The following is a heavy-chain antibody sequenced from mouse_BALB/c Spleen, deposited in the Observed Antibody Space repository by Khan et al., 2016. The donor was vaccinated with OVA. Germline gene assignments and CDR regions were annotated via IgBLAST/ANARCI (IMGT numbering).Heavy chain of an antibody. Sequence: QVRLQQSGAELVKPGASVKISCKASGYTFTSFYMHWVKQRPGQGLEWIGGINPCTGDTHFYEKFKSKATLTVDKSSTTAYMQFSSLTSEDSAVYYCARSGYGNPFAYWGQGTLVTVSA. J-gene: IGHJ3*01. CDR3: ARSGYGNPFAY. V-gene: IGHV1S81*02. CDR2: INPCTGDT. D-gene: IGHD2-1*01. CDR1: GYTFTSFY.